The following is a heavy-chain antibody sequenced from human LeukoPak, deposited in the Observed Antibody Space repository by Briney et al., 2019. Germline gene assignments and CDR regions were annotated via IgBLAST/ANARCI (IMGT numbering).Heavy chain of an antibody. Sequence: PGGSLRVSCAAPGFTFSSYGMHWVRPAPGKGLEWVAFIRYDGSNKYYADSVKSRLTISRDNFKNTLYLQMNSLKAEDTAVYYCAKDRRRGYCSGGSCLRFDYWGQGTLVTVSS. CDR2: IRYDGSNK. J-gene: IGHJ4*02. CDR3: AKDRRRGYCSGGSCLRFDY. V-gene: IGHV3-30*02. CDR1: GFTFSSYG. D-gene: IGHD2-15*01.